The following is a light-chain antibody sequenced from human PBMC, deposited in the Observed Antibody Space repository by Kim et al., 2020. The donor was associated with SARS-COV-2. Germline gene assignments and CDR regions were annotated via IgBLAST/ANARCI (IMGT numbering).Light chain of an antibody. CDR2: GKN. Sequence: SSALTQDPAVSVALGQTVRITCQGDSLRSYYATSYQQKPGQAPILVIYGKNNRPSGIPDRFSGSSSGNTASLTITGTQAGDEADYYCNSRASNENVFFGG. CDR1: SLRSYY. V-gene: IGLV3-19*01. CDR3: NSRASNENVF. J-gene: IGLJ2*01.